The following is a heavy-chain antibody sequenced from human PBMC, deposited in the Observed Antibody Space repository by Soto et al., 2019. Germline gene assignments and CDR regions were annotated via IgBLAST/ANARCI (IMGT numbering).Heavy chain of an antibody. CDR2: INPNSGDT. D-gene: IGHD3-22*01. Sequence: SVKVSCKTSGDTFTGYFMHWVRQAPGQGLEWMGWINPNSGDTKYAEKFQGRVTMTRDTSTSTAYMELSRLRSDDTAVYYCARVKNYYDSSGPFDYWGQGTLVTVSS. V-gene: IGHV1-2*02. J-gene: IGHJ4*02. CDR3: ARVKNYYDSSGPFDY. CDR1: GDTFTGYF.